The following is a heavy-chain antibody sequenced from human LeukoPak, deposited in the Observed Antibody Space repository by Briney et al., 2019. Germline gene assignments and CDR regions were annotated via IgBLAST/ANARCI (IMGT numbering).Heavy chain of an antibody. Sequence: GGSLRLSCAASGFTFSSYAMHWVRQAPGKGLEWVGRIKSKTDGGTTDYAAPVKGRFTISRDDSKNTLYLQMNSLKTEDTAVYYCTTLDGYYDSSGSPFDYWGQGTLVTVSS. CDR3: TTLDGYYDSSGSPFDY. CDR1: GFTFSSYA. V-gene: IGHV3-15*07. J-gene: IGHJ4*02. CDR2: IKSKTDGGTT. D-gene: IGHD3-22*01.